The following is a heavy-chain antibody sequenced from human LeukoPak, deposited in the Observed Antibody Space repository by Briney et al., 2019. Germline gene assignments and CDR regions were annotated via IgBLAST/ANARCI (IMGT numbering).Heavy chain of an antibody. Sequence: PSETLSLTCAVSGYSISSGYYWGWIRQPPGKGLEWIGSIYHSGSTYYSPSLKSRVTISVDTSKNQFSLKLSSVTAADTAVYYCARGGDGWFGELLTYWGQGTLVTVSS. J-gene: IGHJ4*02. V-gene: IGHV4-38-2*01. CDR2: IYHSGST. CDR1: GYSISSGYY. CDR3: ARGGDGWFGELLTY. D-gene: IGHD3-10*01.